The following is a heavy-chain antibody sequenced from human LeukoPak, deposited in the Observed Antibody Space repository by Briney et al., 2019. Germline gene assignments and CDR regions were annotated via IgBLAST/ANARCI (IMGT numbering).Heavy chain of an antibody. Sequence: SVTLSLTCTVSGGSISSYYWSWIRQPPGKGLEWIGYIYYSGSTNYNPSLKSRVTISVDTSKNQFSLKLSSVTAADTAVYYCARDSPPIVVYDSSGYPDYWGQGTLVTVSS. V-gene: IGHV4-59*12. CDR3: ARDSPPIVVYDSSGYPDY. CDR1: GGSISSYY. D-gene: IGHD3-22*01. CDR2: IYYSGST. J-gene: IGHJ4*02.